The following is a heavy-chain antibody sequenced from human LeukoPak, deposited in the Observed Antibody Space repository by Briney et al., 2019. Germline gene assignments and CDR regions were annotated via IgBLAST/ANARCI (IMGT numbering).Heavy chain of an antibody. CDR1: GFTFSNYA. Sequence: GSLRLSCAASGFTFSNYAMNWVRQAPGKGLEWVSTISGGGGTTYYADSVKGRFTISRDSSKNTLYLQMNSLRAEDTAVYYCARNMYYDFWSGYWSGYYYYYMDVWGKGTAVTVSS. J-gene: IGHJ6*03. D-gene: IGHD3-3*01. CDR3: ARNMYYDFWSGYWSGYYYYYMDV. V-gene: IGHV3-23*01. CDR2: ISGGGGTT.